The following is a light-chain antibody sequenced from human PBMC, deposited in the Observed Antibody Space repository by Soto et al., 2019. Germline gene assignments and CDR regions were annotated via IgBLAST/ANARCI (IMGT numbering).Light chain of an antibody. J-gene: IGKJ4*01. CDR2: GES. V-gene: IGKV1D-12*01. CDR1: QDISTL. Sequence: DIQMTQSPSSVSASIGDTVTITCRASQDISTLLAWYQQKPGKAPKLLIYGESTLESGVPSRFSGRGSETDFTLTISSLQPEDFATYFCQQADSFPLTFGGGTKVEMK. CDR3: QQADSFPLT.